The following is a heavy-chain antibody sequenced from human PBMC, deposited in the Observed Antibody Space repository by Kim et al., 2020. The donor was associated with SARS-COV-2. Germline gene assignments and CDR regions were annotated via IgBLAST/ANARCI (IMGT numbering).Heavy chain of an antibody. Sequence: NASLKSRVTISHDTSRGQFSLRLNSVTAADAAVYYCARGRARTYNYAMDVWGQGTTVIVSS. J-gene: IGHJ6*02. D-gene: IGHD5-12*01. V-gene: IGHV4-34*01. CDR3: ARGRARTYNYAMDV.